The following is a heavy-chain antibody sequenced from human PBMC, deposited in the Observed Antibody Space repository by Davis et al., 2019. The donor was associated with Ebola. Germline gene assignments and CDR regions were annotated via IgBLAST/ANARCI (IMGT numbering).Heavy chain of an antibody. CDR2: IKQDGSEK. D-gene: IGHD2-15*01. J-gene: IGHJ6*02. V-gene: IGHV3-7*03. CDR3: ARGGSGLEWWGYYYYGMDV. CDR1: GFTFSSYW. Sequence: GGSLRLSCAASGFTFSSYWMSWVRQAPGKGLEWVANIKQDGSEKYYVDSVKGRFTISRDNAKNSLYLQMNSLRAEDTAVYYCARGGSGLEWWGYYYYGMDVWGQGTTVTVSS.